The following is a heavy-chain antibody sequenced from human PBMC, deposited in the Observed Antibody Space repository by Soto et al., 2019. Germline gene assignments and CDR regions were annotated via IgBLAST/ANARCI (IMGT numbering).Heavy chain of an antibody. CDR1: GFTFSSYG. V-gene: IGHV3-33*01. CDR2: IWYDGSNK. D-gene: IGHD2-2*01. Sequence: GGSLRLSCAASGFTFSSYGMHWVRQAPGKGLEWVAVIWYDGSNKYYADSVKGRFTISRDNSKNTLYLQMNSLRAEDTAVYYCARGGDIVVVPAHGYYGMDVWGQGTTVTVSS. CDR3: ARGGDIVVVPAHGYYGMDV. J-gene: IGHJ6*02.